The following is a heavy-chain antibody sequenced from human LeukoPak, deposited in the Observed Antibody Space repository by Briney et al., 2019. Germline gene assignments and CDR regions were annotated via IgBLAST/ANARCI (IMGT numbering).Heavy chain of an antibody. Sequence: GGSLRLSCAASGFTFSSYAMRWVRQAPGKGLEWVSSISASGAGTYYADSVKGRFTISRDNSKNTVYLQMNSLRAEDTAVYYCAKDSGNSGWYVDNWGQGTLVTVSS. CDR1: GFTFSSYA. D-gene: IGHD6-19*01. CDR3: AKDSGNSGWYVDN. V-gene: IGHV3-23*01. CDR2: ISASGAGT. J-gene: IGHJ4*02.